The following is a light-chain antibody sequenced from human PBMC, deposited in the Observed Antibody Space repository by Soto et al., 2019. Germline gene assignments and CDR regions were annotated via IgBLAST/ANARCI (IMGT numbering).Light chain of an antibody. CDR3: SSYTSSSTLPSYV. V-gene: IGLV2-14*01. CDR2: DVS. J-gene: IGLJ1*01. Sequence: ALTQPASVSGSPGQSITISCTGTSSDVGGYNYVSWYQQHPGKAPKLMIYDVSNRPSGVSNRFSGSKSGNTASLTISGLQAEDEADYYCSSYTSSSTLPSYVFGTGTKLTVL. CDR1: SSDVGGYNY.